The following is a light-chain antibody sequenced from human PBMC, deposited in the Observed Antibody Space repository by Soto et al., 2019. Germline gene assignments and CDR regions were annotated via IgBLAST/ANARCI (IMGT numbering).Light chain of an antibody. J-gene: IGLJ2*01. CDR2: VGTGEIVG. CDR3: GAGHASGSTFDVV. V-gene: IGLV9-49*03. Sequence: QLVLTQPPSASASLGASVTLTCTLSSGYSNYEVDWYQQRPGKGPRFVMRVGTGEIVGSKGDGIPDRFSVLGSGLNRYLTIKNIQEDDESDFHCGAGHASGSTFDVVFGGGTKLTVL. CDR1: SGYSNYE.